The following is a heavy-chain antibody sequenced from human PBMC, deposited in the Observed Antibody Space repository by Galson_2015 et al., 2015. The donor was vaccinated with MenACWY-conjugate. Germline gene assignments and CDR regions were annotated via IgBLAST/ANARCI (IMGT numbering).Heavy chain of an antibody. CDR3: AYRTHVTSVDF. D-gene: IGHD2-21*02. CDR2: VSWHGAK. V-gene: IGHV2-5*01. CDR1: GLSLSSHAAL. Sequence: PALVRRTRTGTLSCTFSGLSLSSHAALGGWVRQTPGRAPEWRAFVSWHGAKRYSPSLRSRLNTTKDTSRNQVVLTMTNMDPADTSIFYCAYRTHVTSVDFWGQGTLVTVSS. J-gene: IGHJ4*02.